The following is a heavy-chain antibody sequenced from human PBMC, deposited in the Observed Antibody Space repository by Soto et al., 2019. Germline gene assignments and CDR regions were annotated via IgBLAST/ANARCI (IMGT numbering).Heavy chain of an antibody. CDR1: GGSISSYY. CDR2: IYYSGST. J-gene: IGHJ5*02. Sequence: SETLSLTCTVSGGSISSYYWSWIRQPPGKGLEWIGYIYYSGSTNYNPSLKSRVTISVDTSKNQFSLKLSSVTAADTAVYYCARDHSLNWNDVTLPSAHFDPWVQGTLVTVSS. V-gene: IGHV4-59*01. CDR3: ARDHSLNWNDVTLPSAHFDP. D-gene: IGHD1-20*01.